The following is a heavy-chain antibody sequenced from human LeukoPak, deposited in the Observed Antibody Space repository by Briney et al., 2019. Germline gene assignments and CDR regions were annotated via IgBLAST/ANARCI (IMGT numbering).Heavy chain of an antibody. J-gene: IGHJ3*02. Sequence: PSETLSLTCTVSGGSISSYYWSWIRQPAGKGLEWIGRIYTSGSTNYNPSLKSRVTISVDKSKNQFSLKLSSVTAADTAVYYCARILVGATTGDAFDIWGQGTMVTVSS. CDR2: IYTSGST. V-gene: IGHV4-4*07. D-gene: IGHD1-26*01. CDR1: GGSISSYY. CDR3: ARILVGATTGDAFDI.